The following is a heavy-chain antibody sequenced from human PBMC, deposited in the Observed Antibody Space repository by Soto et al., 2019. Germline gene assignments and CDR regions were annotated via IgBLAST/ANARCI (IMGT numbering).Heavy chain of an antibody. J-gene: IGHJ6*02. CDR2: MNPNSGNT. Sequence: QVQLVQSGAEVKKPGASVKVSCKASGYTFTSYDINWVRQATGQGLEWMGWMNPNSGNTGYAQKFQGRVTMTRNTSISTAYMERSSLRSEDTAVYYCARDGYSSGWYPYYYYYGMDVWGQGTTVTVSS. D-gene: IGHD6-19*01. CDR1: GYTFTSYD. CDR3: ARDGYSSGWYPYYYYYGMDV. V-gene: IGHV1-8*01.